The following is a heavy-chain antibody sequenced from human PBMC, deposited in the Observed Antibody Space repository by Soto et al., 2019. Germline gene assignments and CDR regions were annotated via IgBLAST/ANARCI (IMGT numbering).Heavy chain of an antibody. D-gene: IGHD3-22*01. CDR1: GFSFNDHA. J-gene: IGHJ4*02. Sequence: EVQLVGSGGGSVQPGRSLRLSCAASGFSFNDHAMHWVRQVPGKGLEWLSGISWNSGSIGYADSVKGRFTISRDNAKNSLYLQMNSLRPEDTALYYCAKDRGPDYDHSGGGDSWGQGILVTVS. CDR3: AKDRGPDYDHSGGGDS. CDR2: ISWNSGSI. V-gene: IGHV3-9*01.